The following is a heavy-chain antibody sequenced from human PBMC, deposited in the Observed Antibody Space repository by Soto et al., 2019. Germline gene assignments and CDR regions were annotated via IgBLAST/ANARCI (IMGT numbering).Heavy chain of an antibody. J-gene: IGHJ6*02. D-gene: IGHD5-18*01. CDR1: DTTHW. V-gene: IGHV5-51*01. CDR3: ARLVTYYFGMDV. CDR2: IYPGDSDT. Sequence: PXESLKISCKASDTTHWIGWVRQKPGKGLEWMGIIYPGDSDTKYSPSFQGQVTISVDKSISTAYLHWSSLKASDTATYYCARLVTYYFGMDVWGLGSTVTVSS.